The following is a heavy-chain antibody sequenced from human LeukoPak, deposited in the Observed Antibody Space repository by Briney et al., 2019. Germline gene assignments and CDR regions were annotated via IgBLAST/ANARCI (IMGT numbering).Heavy chain of an antibody. CDR3: ARDDYDILGLDY. Sequence: ASVKVSCKASGYTFTGYYMHWVRQAPGQGLEWMGWINPNSGGTNYAQKFQGRVTMTRDTSTSTAYMELSRLRSDDTAVYYCARDDYDILGLDYWGQGTLVTVSS. J-gene: IGHJ4*02. V-gene: IGHV1-2*02. CDR1: GYTFTGYY. CDR2: INPNSGGT. D-gene: IGHD3-9*01.